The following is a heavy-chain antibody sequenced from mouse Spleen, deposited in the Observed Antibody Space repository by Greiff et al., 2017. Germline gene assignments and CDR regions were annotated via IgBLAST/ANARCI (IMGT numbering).Heavy chain of an antibody. D-gene: IGHD2-1*01. CDR1: GFTFTDYY. CDR3: ARCGNPWYFDV. V-gene: IGHV7-3*02. J-gene: IGHJ1*01. CDR2: IRNKANGYTT. Sequence: EVKLMESGGGLVQPGGSLRLSCATSGFTFTDYYMSWVRQPPGKALEWLGFIRNKANGYTTEYSASVKGRFTISRDNSQSILYLQMNTLRAEDSATYYCARCGNPWYFDVWGAGTTVTVSS.